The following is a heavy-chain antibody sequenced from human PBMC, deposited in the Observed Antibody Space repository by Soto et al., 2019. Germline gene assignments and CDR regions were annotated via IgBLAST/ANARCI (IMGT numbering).Heavy chain of an antibody. CDR3: AAHRCLNSVCYLGWW. CDR1: GVTFSNAW. CDR2: IKSKTDGGTT. Sequence: EVQLVESGGGLVKPGGSLRVSCAASGVTFSNAWMNWVRQAPGKGLEWVGRIKSKTDGGTTDYAGPVKVRFTISRNDSNNTLYLQMNSLETEDTAVYYCAAHRCLNSVCYLGWWWGKGPLVTVSS. J-gene: IGHJ4*02. D-gene: IGHD2-8*01. V-gene: IGHV3-15*07.